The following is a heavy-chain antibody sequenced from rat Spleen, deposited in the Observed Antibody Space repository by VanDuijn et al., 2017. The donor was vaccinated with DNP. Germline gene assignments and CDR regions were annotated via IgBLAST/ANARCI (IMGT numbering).Heavy chain of an antibody. CDR3: ARQGAHYFDY. V-gene: IGHV5S11*01. Sequence: EVQLVESGGGLVQPGRSMKLSCAASGFTFTNYYMAWVRQAPTKGLEWVASISTGGDDTYYLDSVKGRFTISRDNVKSTLYLQMDSLRSDETARYYCARQGAHYFDYWGQGVMVTVSS. J-gene: IGHJ2*01. CDR1: GFTFTNYY. CDR2: ISTGGDDT.